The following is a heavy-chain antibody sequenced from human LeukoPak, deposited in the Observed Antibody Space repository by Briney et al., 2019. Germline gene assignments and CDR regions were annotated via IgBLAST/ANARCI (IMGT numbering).Heavy chain of an antibody. V-gene: IGHV3-21*01. CDR1: GFTFSSYS. D-gene: IGHD1-26*01. Sequence: PGGSLRLSCAASGFTFSSYSMNWVRQAPGKGLEWVSSISSSSSYIYYADSVKGRFTISRDNAKNSLYLQMNSLRAEDTAVYYCARDGVGASPGAFDIWGQGTMVTVSS. CDR2: ISSSSSYI. J-gene: IGHJ3*02. CDR3: ARDGVGASPGAFDI.